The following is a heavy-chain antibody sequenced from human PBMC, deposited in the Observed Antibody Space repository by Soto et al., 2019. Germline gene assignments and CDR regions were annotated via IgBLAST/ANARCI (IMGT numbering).Heavy chain of an antibody. CDR1: GGSINNHY. V-gene: IGHV4-59*11. CDR2: VYYNGIT. J-gene: IGHJ4*02. CDR3: AGATWYSDY. D-gene: IGHD5-12*01. Sequence: SETLSLTCTVSGGSINNHYWSWIRQPPGKGLEWLGYVYYNGITNYNPSLKSRVTMSVDTSKNQVSLNLTSLTAADTATYYCAGATWYSDYWAQGIPVTVSS.